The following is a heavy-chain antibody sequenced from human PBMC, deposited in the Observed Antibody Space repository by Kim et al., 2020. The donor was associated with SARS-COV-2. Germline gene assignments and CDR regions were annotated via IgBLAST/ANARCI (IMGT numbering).Heavy chain of an antibody. V-gene: IGHV3-15*01. CDR2: LRSKADGGTT. D-gene: IGHD6-19*01. J-gene: IGHJ4*02. CDR3: TIDQGNSSRFYEFDY. Sequence: GGSLRLSCAASGFTLRNTWMTWVRQAPGEGLEWVGRLRSKADGGTTYLAESVRGRFTISRDDSENVLYLQMNSLKTDDTAVYYCTIDQGNSSRFYEFDYWGQGTPVTVST. CDR1: GFTLRNTW.